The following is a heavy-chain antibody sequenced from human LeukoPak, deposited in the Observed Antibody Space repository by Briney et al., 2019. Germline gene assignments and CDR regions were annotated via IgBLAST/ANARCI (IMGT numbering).Heavy chain of an antibody. CDR2: IYSGGST. Sequence: GGSLRLSCAASGFTVSSNYMSWVRQAPGKGLEWVSVIYSGGSTYYADSVKGRFTISRDNSKNTLYLQMNSLRAEDTAVYYCARERRIQLWFRAFDIWGQGTMVTVSS. V-gene: IGHV3-53*01. CDR1: GFTVSSNY. D-gene: IGHD5-18*01. J-gene: IGHJ3*02. CDR3: ARERRIQLWFRAFDI.